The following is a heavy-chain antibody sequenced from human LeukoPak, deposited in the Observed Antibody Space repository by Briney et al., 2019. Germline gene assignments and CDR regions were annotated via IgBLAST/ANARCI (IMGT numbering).Heavy chain of an antibody. CDR3: ARDPAYGPLDI. CDR2: INADGSQG. D-gene: IGHD4-17*01. J-gene: IGHJ3*02. Sequence: PGGSLRLSCAASGFTFSNSYMSWVRQAPGKGLEWVSIINADGSQGYYVDSVKGRFAISRDNALNSLFLQMNSLSAEDTAFYYCARDPAYGPLDIWGQRTTVTVPS. CDR1: GFTFSNSY. V-gene: IGHV3-7*01.